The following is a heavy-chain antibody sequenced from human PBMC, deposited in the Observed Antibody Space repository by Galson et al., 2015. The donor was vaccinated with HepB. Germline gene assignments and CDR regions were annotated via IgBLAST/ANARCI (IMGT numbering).Heavy chain of an antibody. J-gene: IGHJ3*02. CDR3: VRELVVVVSAAKFGKAFDI. CDR2: ISSSSTFI. Sequence: SLRLSCAASGFTFSSYGMNWVRQAPGKGLEWVSSISSSSTFIYSADSLKGRFTISRDNAKNSLYLQMNSLRAEDTAVYYCVRELVVVVSAAKFGKAFDIWGQGTMVTVSS. V-gene: IGHV3-21*01. D-gene: IGHD2-2*01. CDR1: GFTFSSYG.